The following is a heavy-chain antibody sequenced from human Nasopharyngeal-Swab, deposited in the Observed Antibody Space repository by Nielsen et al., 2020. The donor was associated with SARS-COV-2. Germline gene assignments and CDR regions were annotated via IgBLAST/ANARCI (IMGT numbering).Heavy chain of an antibody. CDR3: ARAATVNHFDY. Sequence: TLSLTCRVSGGSFRRGDYYWSWIRQHPGKGLEWIGYISYSGNTYFNPSLKSRVTISLDTSKNQFSLKLSSVTAADTAVYYCARAATVNHFDYWGQGTLVTVSS. J-gene: IGHJ4*02. V-gene: IGHV4-31*03. CDR1: GGSFRRGDYY. D-gene: IGHD4-17*01. CDR2: ISYSGNT.